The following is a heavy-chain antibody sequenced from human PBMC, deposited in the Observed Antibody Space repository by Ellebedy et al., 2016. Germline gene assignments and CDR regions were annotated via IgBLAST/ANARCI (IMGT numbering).Heavy chain of an antibody. CDR2: INSDGSST. J-gene: IGHJ4*02. D-gene: IGHD4-17*01. Sequence: GGSLRLSXAASGFTFSSYWIHWVRQAPGKGLVWVSRINSDGSSTSYADSVKGRFTISRDNAKNTLYLQMNSLRAEDTAVYYCARDNFVYGDYVNYFDYWGQGTLVTVSS. CDR3: ARDNFVYGDYVNYFDY. V-gene: IGHV3-74*01. CDR1: GFTFSSYW.